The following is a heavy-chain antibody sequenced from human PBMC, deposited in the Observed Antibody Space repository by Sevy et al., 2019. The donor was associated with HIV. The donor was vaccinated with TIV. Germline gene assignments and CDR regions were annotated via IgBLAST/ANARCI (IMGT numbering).Heavy chain of an antibody. J-gene: IGHJ3*02. CDR3: ARRKDFDI. CDR2: VYYTGGT. Sequence: SETLSLTCTVSGGSINSDHWNWIRQPPGKGLEWIGYVYYTGGTNYNPSLKNRVTISVDRTKNQFSLKLTSLTAADTAVYYCARRKDFDIWGQGTMVTVSS. CDR1: GGSINSDH. V-gene: IGHV4-59*08.